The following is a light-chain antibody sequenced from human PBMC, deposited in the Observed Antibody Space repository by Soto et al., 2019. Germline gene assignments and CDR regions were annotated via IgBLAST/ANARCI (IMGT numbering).Light chain of an antibody. Sequence: DIQMTPSPSTLSASLGARVTITCRASQTIDDYLAWYQQKPGIAPKLLIYKASTLKRGVPARFSGSGSGTEFTLTISSLQPDDFATYYCQHYNSYSEAFGQGTRWIS. CDR1: QTIDDY. CDR3: QHYNSYSEA. V-gene: IGKV1-5*03. CDR2: KAS. J-gene: IGKJ1*01.